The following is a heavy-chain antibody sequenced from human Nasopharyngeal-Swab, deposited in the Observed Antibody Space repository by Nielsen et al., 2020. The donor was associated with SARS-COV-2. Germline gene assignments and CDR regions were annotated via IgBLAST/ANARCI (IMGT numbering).Heavy chain of an antibody. Sequence: GESLKISCAASAFTFSSYSMNWVRQAPGKGLEWGSSSSSSSSCIYYADSVKGRFTISRDNAKNSLYLQMNSLRAEDTAVYYCARDHPITIFGVVELGSGMDVWGPGTTFTVSS. D-gene: IGHD3-3*01. CDR1: AFTFSSYS. J-gene: IGHJ6*02. CDR3: ARDHPITIFGVVELGSGMDV. V-gene: IGHV3-21*01. CDR2: SSSSSSCI.